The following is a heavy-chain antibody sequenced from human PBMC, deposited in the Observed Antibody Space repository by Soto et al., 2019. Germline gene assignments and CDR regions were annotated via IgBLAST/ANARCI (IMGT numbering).Heavy chain of an antibody. Sequence: QLQLQESGSGLVKPSQTLSLTCAVSGDSIASGAYSWNWIRQPPGKGLEWIGYIYHGVSTYYNPSLTSRVTISADRSRNQFSLKLSSVTAADTALYYCARGGTAVTTGFDYWGQGTLVTVSS. CDR1: GDSIASGAYS. CDR3: ARGGTAVTTGFDY. CDR2: IYHGVST. V-gene: IGHV4-30-2*01. D-gene: IGHD4-17*01. J-gene: IGHJ4*02.